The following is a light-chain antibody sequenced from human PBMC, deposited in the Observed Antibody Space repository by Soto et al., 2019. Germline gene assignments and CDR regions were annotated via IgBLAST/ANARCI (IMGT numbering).Light chain of an antibody. CDR3: QQSYSIPIT. Sequence: DIQMTQPPSSLSASVGDRVTITCRASPSIGTYLNWYQHKLGKAPKLLIYAASSLQGGVPSRFTGSGSGTDFTLTINSLQPEDFATYFCQQSYSIPITFGQGTRLEIK. J-gene: IGKJ5*01. V-gene: IGKV1-39*01. CDR2: AAS. CDR1: PSIGTY.